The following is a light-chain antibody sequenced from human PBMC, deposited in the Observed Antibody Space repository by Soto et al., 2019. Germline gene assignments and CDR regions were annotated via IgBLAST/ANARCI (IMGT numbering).Light chain of an antibody. CDR1: SSDVGSCNL. Sequence: QSALTQPASVYGSPGQSITISCSGTSSDVGSCNLVSGYQQHPGKAPKIMIYEGHKRPSGVSNRFSGSKSGNMASLTISGLQAEDEADYYCFSHAGRDTYVYVSGTKVTVL. CDR2: EGH. CDR3: FSHAGRDTYV. J-gene: IGLJ1*01. V-gene: IGLV2-23*01.